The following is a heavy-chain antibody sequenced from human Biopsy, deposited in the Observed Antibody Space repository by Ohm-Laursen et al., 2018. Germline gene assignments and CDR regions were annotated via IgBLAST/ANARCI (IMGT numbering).Heavy chain of an antibody. CDR3: ARVPLPGIGAAYQGRFLYGMDV. CDR2: ITQSGST. J-gene: IGHJ6*02. V-gene: IGHV4-34*01. D-gene: IGHD6-13*01. Sequence: TLSLTCAVYGGSFNGYFWSWIRQPPGKGLEWIGDITQSGSTNYSPALKSRDTISVDPAKKQFSPGLRSGTAADTAVYYCARVPLPGIGAAYQGRFLYGMDVWGQGTTVSVSS. CDR1: GGSFNGYF.